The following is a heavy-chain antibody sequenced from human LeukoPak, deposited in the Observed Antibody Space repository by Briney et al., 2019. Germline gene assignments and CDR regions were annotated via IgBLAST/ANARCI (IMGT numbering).Heavy chain of an antibody. CDR2: IYYSGST. V-gene: IGHV4-39*02. CDR3: ARDPGVGYGGDSGDY. CDR1: GGSLSSSSYY. J-gene: IGHJ4*02. D-gene: IGHD4-23*01. Sequence: SETLSLTCSVSGGSLSSSSYYWGWIRQPPGKGLEWIGNIYYSGSTNYNPSLKSRVTISVDTSKNQFSLKLSSVTAADTAVYYCARDPGVGYGGDSGDYWGQGTLVTVSS.